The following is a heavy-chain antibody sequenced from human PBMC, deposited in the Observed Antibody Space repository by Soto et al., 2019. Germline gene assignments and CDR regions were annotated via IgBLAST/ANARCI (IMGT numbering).Heavy chain of an antibody. CDR1: GYTFTTYG. CDR2: ISANNGKT. CDR3: ARVYNWNDGHYDY. D-gene: IGHD1-1*01. V-gene: IGHV1-18*04. Sequence: ASVKVSCKTSGYTFTTYGISWVRQAPGQGLEWMGWISANNGKTNYAQKFQGRVTMTTDTSTTTAYMDLRSLRSDDTAVYYCARVYNWNDGHYDYWGQGTLVTVSS. J-gene: IGHJ4*02.